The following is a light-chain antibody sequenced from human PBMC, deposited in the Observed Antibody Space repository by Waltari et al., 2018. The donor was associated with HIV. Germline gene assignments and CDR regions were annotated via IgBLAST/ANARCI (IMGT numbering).Light chain of an antibody. V-gene: IGKV3-20*01. CDR2: GAS. J-gene: IGKJ2*01. Sequence: EIVLTQSPGALSLSPGERVTLSCRASQTVTSFYLAWYQQKPGQAPRLLIYGASSRATGLPDRFSGSGSGTDFTLTINRLEPEDFAVYYCQQYGSSPQTFGQGTRLEL. CDR1: QTVTSFY. CDR3: QQYGSSPQT.